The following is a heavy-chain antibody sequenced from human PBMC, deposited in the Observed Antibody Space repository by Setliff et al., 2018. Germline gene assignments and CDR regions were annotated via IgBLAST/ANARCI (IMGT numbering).Heavy chain of an antibody. V-gene: IGHV4-38-2*01. D-gene: IGHD1-26*01. CDR2: FHQSSTN. CDR1: GSSVDSDYF. J-gene: IGHJ4*02. Sequence: SETLSLTCGVSGSSVDSDYFWGWIRQPPGKGLEWIASFHQSSTNYYNPSLKSRVSISVDTARNQIPLTLKSLTAADTAVYYCARAQWELLRFEYWGQGTLVTVSS. CDR3: ARAQWELLRFEY.